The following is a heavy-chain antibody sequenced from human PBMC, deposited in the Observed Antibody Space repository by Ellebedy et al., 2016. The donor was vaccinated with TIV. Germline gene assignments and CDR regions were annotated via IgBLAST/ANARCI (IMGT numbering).Heavy chain of an antibody. D-gene: IGHD3-10*01. CDR2: INTNTGTP. CDR1: GYTFTNYA. CDR3: ARDRDSDF. J-gene: IGHJ4*02. V-gene: IGHV7-4-1*02. Sequence: AASVKVSCKASGYTFTNYAMNWVRQAPGQGLEWMGWINTNTGTPTYAQGFTGRFVFSLDTSLRTAYLQMSNLEAEDTAMYYCARDRDSDFWGQGTLVTVSS.